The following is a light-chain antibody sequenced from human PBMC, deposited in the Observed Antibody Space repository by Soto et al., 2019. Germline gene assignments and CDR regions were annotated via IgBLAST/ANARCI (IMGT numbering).Light chain of an antibody. V-gene: IGKV3D-15*01. CDR1: QSVSSN. CDR2: DVS. J-gene: IGKJ1*01. CDR3: QQYSTYTPRT. Sequence: EIVMTQTPATLSVSPGERATLSCRASQSVSSNFAWYQQRPAQAPRLLIYDVSTRATGVPTRFSGSGSGTEFTLTISSLQPDDFATYYCQQYSTYTPRTFGQGTK.